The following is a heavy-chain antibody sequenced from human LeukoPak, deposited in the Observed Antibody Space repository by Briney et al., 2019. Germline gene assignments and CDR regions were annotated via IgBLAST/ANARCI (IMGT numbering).Heavy chain of an antibody. J-gene: IGHJ6*03. D-gene: IGHD6-13*01. CDR1: GYTFIDYH. CDR2: INPKSGGT. Sequence: ASVKVSCKASGYTFIDYHLHWVRQAPGQGLEWMGRINPKSGGTNYAQKFQGRVTMTRDTSISTAYMELSSLRSDDTAVYYCARTAADYCYMDVWGKGTTVTVSS. CDR3: ARTAADYCYMDV. V-gene: IGHV1-2*06.